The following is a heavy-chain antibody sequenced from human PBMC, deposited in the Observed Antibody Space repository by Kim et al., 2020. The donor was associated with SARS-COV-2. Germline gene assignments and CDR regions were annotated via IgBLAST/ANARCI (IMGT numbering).Heavy chain of an antibody. CDR3: ARDSLDTAMVTTPLYYYYYGMDV. CDR2: ISYDGSNK. Sequence: GGSLRLSCAASGFTFSSYAMHWVRQAPSKGLEWVAVISYDGSNKYYADSVKGRFTISRDNSKNTLYLQMNSLRAEDTAVYYCARDSLDTAMVTTPLYYYYYGMDVWGQGTTVTVSS. V-gene: IGHV3-30*04. J-gene: IGHJ6*02. D-gene: IGHD5-18*01. CDR1: GFTFSSYA.